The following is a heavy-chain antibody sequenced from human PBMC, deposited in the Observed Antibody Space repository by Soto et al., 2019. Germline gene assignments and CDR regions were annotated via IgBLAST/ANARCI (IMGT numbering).Heavy chain of an antibody. D-gene: IGHD7-27*01. V-gene: IGHV4-59*01. CDR2: IYYNGNT. CDR3: TRANWYSEY. CDR1: GVSISNNY. Sequence: VQLQESGPGLVKPSETLSLTCTVSGVSISNNYWSWIRQPPGKGLEWIGYIYYNGNTNYNPSLKSRVTMSVDTSRNQISLKLATVTAADTAVSYCTRANWYSEYWGQGTLVTVSS. J-gene: IGHJ4*02.